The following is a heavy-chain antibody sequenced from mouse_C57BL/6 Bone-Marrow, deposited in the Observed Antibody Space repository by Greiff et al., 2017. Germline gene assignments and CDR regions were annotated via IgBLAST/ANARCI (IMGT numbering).Heavy chain of an antibody. CDR1: GFTFSSYG. Sequence: EVQVVESGGDLVKPGGSLKLSCAASGFTFSSYGMSWVRPTPDKRLEWVATISSGGSYTYYPDSVKGRFTISRDNAKNTLYLQMSSLKSEDTAMYYCASSSWAWFAYWGQGTLVTVSA. J-gene: IGHJ3*01. CDR2: ISSGGSYT. D-gene: IGHD1-1*01. CDR3: ASSSWAWFAY. V-gene: IGHV5-6*01.